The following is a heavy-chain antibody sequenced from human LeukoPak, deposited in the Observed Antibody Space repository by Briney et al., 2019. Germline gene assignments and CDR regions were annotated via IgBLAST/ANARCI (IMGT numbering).Heavy chain of an antibody. CDR1: GASASSGSYY. Sequence: PSETLSLTCTVSGASASSGSYYWTWIRQPPGKGLEWIGYVYYSGTTNYNPSLKSRVTISIDLSKNQFSLKLSSVTAADTAIYYCARDETKPAAGLEYWGPGDLVTVSS. CDR3: ARDETKPAAGLEY. V-gene: IGHV4-61*01. CDR2: VYYSGTT. D-gene: IGHD6-13*01. J-gene: IGHJ4*02.